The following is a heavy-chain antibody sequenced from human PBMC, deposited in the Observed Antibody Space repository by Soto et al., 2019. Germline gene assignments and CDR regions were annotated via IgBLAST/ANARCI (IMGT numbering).Heavy chain of an antibody. CDR3: ARPPFSVTACYFNTGMDV. Sequence: QVQLVQSGAEVKKPGASVRVSCKASGYTLTGYYMHWVRQAPGQGLEWMGIINPSGGSTSYAPKFQRRVTLTRNTFTSTVCMQLGSLRSEVTAVYYCARPPFSVTACYFNTGMDVWGQGTTGT. CDR1: GYTLTGYY. D-gene: IGHD2-21*02. J-gene: IGHJ6*02. CDR2: INPSGGST. V-gene: IGHV1-46*01.